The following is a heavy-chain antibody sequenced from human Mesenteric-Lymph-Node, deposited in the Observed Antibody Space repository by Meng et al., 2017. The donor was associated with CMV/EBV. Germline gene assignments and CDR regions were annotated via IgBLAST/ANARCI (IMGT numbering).Heavy chain of an antibody. J-gene: IGHJ6*02. Sequence: ASVKVSCKASGYTFIDYYMHWVRQAPGQGLEWMAWIDPNSGDTNYAPKFQGRVTLTRDTSISTAYMELSRLTSDDTAVYYCARLGSGSSFYYGMDVWGQGTTVTVSS. V-gene: IGHV1-2*02. D-gene: IGHD3-10*02. CDR2: IDPNSGDT. CDR1: GYTFIDYY. CDR3: ARLGSGSSFYYGMDV.